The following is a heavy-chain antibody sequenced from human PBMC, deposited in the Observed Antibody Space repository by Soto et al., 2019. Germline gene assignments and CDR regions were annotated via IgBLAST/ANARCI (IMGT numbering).Heavy chain of an antibody. V-gene: IGHV3-33*01. J-gene: IGHJ6*02. D-gene: IGHD3-3*01. CDR1: GFTFSSFA. CDR3: ARDASYYSLWSGYYPSRNGMDV. CDR2: IWYDGSKK. Sequence: QVQVVESGGGVVQPGRSLRLSCAASGFTFSSFAMYWVRQAPGKGLEWVSLIWYDGSKKSYGDSVKGRFTISRDNSRNTVYLQMNSLRADDTAVYYCARDASYYSLWSGYYPSRNGMDVWGQGTTVTVSS.